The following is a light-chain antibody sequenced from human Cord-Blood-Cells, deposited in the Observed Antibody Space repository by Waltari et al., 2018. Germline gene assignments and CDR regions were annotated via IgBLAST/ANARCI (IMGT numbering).Light chain of an antibody. J-gene: IGLJ2*01. Sequence: SYELTQPLSVSVALGQTARLTCGGNNIGSQHGHWYQQKPGQAPVLVIYRDSNRPSGIPERFSGSNSGNTATLTISRAQAGDEADYYCQVWDSSTVVFGGGTKLTVL. CDR1: NIGSQH. CDR3: QVWDSSTVV. CDR2: RDS. V-gene: IGLV3-9*01.